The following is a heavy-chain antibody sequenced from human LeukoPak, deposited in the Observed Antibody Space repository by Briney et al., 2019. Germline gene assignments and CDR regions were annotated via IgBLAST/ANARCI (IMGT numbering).Heavy chain of an antibody. CDR1: GYSISSGYY. D-gene: IGHD5-12*01. CDR3: ARGTSTIVATFSY. V-gene: IGHV4-38-2*02. CDR2: IYHSGTT. J-gene: IGHJ4*02. Sequence: SETLSLTCTVSGYSISSGYYWGWIRQPPGKGLAWIGSIYHSGTTYYNPSLKSQVTISVDTSKNQFSLRLSSVTAADTAVYYCARGTSTIVATFSYWGQGTLVTVSS.